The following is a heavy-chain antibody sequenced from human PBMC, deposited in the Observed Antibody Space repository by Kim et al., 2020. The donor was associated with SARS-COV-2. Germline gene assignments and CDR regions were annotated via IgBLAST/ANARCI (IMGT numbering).Heavy chain of an antibody. J-gene: IGHJ4*02. V-gene: IGHV3-74*01. Sequence: YADSVKGGFTISRDNAENALYLQMSSRRAEDTAVYYCARAPQARQPRVDYWGQGTLVSVSS. CDR3: ARAPQARQPRVDY. D-gene: IGHD6-6*01.